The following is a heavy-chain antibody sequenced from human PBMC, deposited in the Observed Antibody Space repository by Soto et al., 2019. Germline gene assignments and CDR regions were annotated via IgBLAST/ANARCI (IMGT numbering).Heavy chain of an antibody. V-gene: IGHV3-7*01. CDR1: GFTFSSYW. D-gene: IGHD6-6*01. Sequence: EVQLVESGGGLVQPGGSLRLSCAASGFTFSSYWMSWVRQAPGKGLERVANIKQDGSEKYYVDSVKGRFTISRDNAKNSLYLQMNSLRAEDTAVYYCARDRIAARRNWFAPWRQGTLVTVAS. J-gene: IGHJ5*02. CDR2: IKQDGSEK. CDR3: ARDRIAARRNWFAP.